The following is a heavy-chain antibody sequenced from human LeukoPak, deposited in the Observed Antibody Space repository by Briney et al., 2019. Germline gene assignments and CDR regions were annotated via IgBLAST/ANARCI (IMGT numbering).Heavy chain of an antibody. J-gene: IGHJ4*02. CDR1: GYTFTGYY. V-gene: IGHV1-2*06. D-gene: IGHD3-22*01. CDR3: ARTDSSGYYPYYFDY. Sequence: GASVKVSCKASGYTFTGYYMHWVRQAPGQGLEWMGRINPNSGGTNYAQKFQGRVTMTRDTSISTAYMELSRLRSDDTAVYYCARTDSSGYYPYYFDYWGQGTPVTVSS. CDR2: INPNSGGT.